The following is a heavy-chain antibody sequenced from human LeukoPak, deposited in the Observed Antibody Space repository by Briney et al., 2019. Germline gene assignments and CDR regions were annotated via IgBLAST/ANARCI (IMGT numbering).Heavy chain of an antibody. Sequence: SVKVSCKASGGTFSSYAISWVRQAPGQGLEWMGGIIPIFGTANYAQKFQGRVTITTDESTSTAYMELSSLRSEDTAVYYCARDHRSTISGVVTGPVPFDPWGQGTLVTVSS. CDR3: ARDHRSTISGVVTGPVPFDP. J-gene: IGHJ5*02. V-gene: IGHV1-69*05. CDR1: GGTFSSYA. D-gene: IGHD3-3*01. CDR2: IIPIFGTA.